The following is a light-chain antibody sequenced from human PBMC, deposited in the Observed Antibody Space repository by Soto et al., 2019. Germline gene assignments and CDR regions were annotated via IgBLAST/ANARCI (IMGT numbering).Light chain of an antibody. V-gene: IGKV3-20*01. CDR2: GAS. Sequence: ETVLTQSPGTLSLSPGERATLSCRASQSVSSNYLAWYQQKPGQAPRLRIYGASTRSTALPDRFSGSGSGTEFTLTISRLEPEDFAVYYCQQFGRSPPSWTFGQGTKVEIK. J-gene: IGKJ1*01. CDR3: QQFGRSPPSWT. CDR1: QSVSSNY.